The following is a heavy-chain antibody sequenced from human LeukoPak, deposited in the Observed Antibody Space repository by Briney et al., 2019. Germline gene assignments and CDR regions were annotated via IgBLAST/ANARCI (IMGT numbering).Heavy chain of an antibody. CDR2: ISSSSSYI. Sequence: GGSLRLSCAASGFTFSSYSMNWVRQAPGKGLEWVSSISSSSSYIYYADSVKGRFTISRDNAKNSLYLQMNSLRAEDTAVYYCARDPPRYSSGWYVPQYYYYYMDVWGKGTTVTISS. J-gene: IGHJ6*03. V-gene: IGHV3-21*01. CDR1: GFTFSSYS. CDR3: ARDPPRYSSGWYVPQYYYYYMDV. D-gene: IGHD6-19*01.